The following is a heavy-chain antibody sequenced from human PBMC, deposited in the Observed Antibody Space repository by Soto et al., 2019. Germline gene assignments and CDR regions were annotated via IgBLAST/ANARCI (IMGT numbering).Heavy chain of an antibody. V-gene: IGHV3-7*01. D-gene: IGHD2-2*01. CDR1: GFTFGDFW. CDR2: IKEDGSEK. CDR3: ARDLGRTAAGYYYYDAIDV. J-gene: IGHJ6*02. Sequence: EVQLVESGGGLVQPGGSLTLSCAASGFTFGDFWMNWVRQAPGKGLEWVANIKEDGSEKYFLDSVKGRFTISRDNAKNSLYLQINSLRAEDTGVYYCARDLGRTAAGYYYYDAIDVWGQGTTVTVSS.